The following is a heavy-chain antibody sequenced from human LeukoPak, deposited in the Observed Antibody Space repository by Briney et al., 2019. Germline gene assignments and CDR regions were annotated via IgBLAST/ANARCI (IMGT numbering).Heavy chain of an antibody. V-gene: IGHV3-74*01. Sequence: GGSLRLSCAASGFTFSTYWMYWLRQAPGKGLVWVARINSDGSSPTYADSVKGRFTISRDNARSTLYLQMNSLRGEDTAVYYCASLFRELPWGQGTLVTVSS. CDR1: GFTFSTYW. J-gene: IGHJ4*02. D-gene: IGHD3-10*02. CDR3: ASLFRELP. CDR2: INSDGSSP.